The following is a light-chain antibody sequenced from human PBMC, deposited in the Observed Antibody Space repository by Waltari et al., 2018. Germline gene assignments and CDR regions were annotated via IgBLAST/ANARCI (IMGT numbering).Light chain of an antibody. V-gene: IGLV2-14*03. Sequence: QSALTQPASVSGSPGQSITISCTGTSRDVGGYNYVSWYQQHPGKPPKLMISDVSNRPSGVSNRFSGSKSGNTASLTISGLQAEDGADYYCSSYTSSSTLWVFGGGTKLTVL. CDR1: SRDVGGYNY. CDR3: SSYTSSSTLWV. J-gene: IGLJ3*02. CDR2: DVS.